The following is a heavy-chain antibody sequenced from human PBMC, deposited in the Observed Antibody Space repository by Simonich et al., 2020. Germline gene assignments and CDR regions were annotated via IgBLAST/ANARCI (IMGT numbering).Heavy chain of an antibody. CDR3: ARDYSNYDAFDI. D-gene: IGHD4-4*01. Sequence: EVQLVESGGGLVQPGGSLRLSCAASGFTFSSYWMHWVRQAPGKGRVWGSGINSDGSSTSYADSVKGRFTISRDNAKNTLYLQMNSLRAEDTAVYYCARDYSNYDAFDIWGQGTMVTVSS. J-gene: IGHJ3*02. V-gene: IGHV3-74*01. CDR2: INSDGSST. CDR1: GFTFSSYW.